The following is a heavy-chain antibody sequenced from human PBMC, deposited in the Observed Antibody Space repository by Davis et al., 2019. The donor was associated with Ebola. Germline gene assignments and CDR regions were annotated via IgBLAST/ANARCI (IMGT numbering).Heavy chain of an antibody. V-gene: IGHV1-3*01. Sequence: ASVKVSCKASGYTFTSYAMHWVRQAPGQRLEWMGWINAGSGNTKYSQKFQGRVTITRDTSASTAYMELSSLRSEDTSVYYCARDRGGDYSFDYWGQGTLVTVSS. CDR2: INAGSGNT. D-gene: IGHD3-10*01. J-gene: IGHJ4*02. CDR1: GYTFTSYA. CDR3: ARDRGGDYSFDY.